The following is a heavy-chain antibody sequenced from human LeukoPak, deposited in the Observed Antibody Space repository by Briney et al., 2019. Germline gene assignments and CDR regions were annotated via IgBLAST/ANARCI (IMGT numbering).Heavy chain of an antibody. Sequence: SVKVSCKASGGTLNDYAINWVRQAPGQGLEWMGRIIPILGIANYAQKFQGRVTVTADKSTSTAYMELSSLRSEDTAVYYCQGSDTAMVPDYWGQGTLVTVSS. V-gene: IGHV1-69*04. J-gene: IGHJ4*02. D-gene: IGHD5-18*01. CDR2: IIPILGIA. CDR3: QGSDTAMVPDY. CDR1: GGTLNDYA.